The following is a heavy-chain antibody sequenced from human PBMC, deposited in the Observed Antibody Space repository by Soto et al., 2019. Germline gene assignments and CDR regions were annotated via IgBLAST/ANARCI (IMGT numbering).Heavy chain of an antibody. Sequence: SETLSLTCVVDCGSFSGYYWTWIRQPPGTGLYCIVDINHSGSTNXXPSLNTRXXISVGRSQNHXSLNLTPLIAAYTAVYYFAAGGGVPRYFWGQGTLVTVX. V-gene: IGHV4-34*01. CDR3: AAGGGVPRYF. CDR1: CGSFSGYY. CDR2: INHSGST. J-gene: IGHJ4*02. D-gene: IGHD2-8*02.